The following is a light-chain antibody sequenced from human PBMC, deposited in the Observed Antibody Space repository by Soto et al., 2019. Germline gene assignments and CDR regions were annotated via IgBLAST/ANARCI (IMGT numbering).Light chain of an antibody. CDR2: GAS. CDR3: QQYHNWPPET. Sequence: EIVMTQSPATLSVSPGERATLSCRASQSVSSNLAWYQQKPGQAPRLLIYGASTRATGIPARFSGSGSGTEFTLTINSLQSDDFAVYYCQQYHNWPPETFGPGTKVDIK. CDR1: QSVSSN. J-gene: IGKJ3*01. V-gene: IGKV3-15*01.